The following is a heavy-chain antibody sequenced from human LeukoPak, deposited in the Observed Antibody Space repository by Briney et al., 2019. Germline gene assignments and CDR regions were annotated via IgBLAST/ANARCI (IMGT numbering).Heavy chain of an antibody. V-gene: IGHV4-4*07. CDR1: GGSISSYY. CDR2: IYTSGST. CDR3: ARRGPYSSLDY. D-gene: IGHD2-15*01. J-gene: IGHJ4*02. Sequence: PSETLFLTCTVSGGSISSYYWSWIRQPAGKGLEWIGRIYTSGSTNYNPSLKRRVTMSVDTSKNQFSLKLSSVTAADTAVYYCARRGPYSSLDYWGQGTLVTVSS.